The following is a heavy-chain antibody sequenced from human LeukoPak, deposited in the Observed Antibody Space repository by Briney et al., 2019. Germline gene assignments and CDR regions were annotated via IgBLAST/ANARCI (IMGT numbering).Heavy chain of an antibody. V-gene: IGHV3-48*03. D-gene: IGHD2-8*01. J-gene: IGHJ3*02. CDR1: GFTFSSYE. CDR2: IRGGGSTT. CDR3: ARGGYCTNAICYTWNAFDI. Sequence: GGSLRLSCAASGFTFSSYEMSWVREAPGKGLEWVSYIRGGGSTTHYTDSVKGRFTISRDDAKNSLYLQMNSLRAEDTAIYYCARGGYCTNAICYTWNAFDIWGQGTMVAVSS.